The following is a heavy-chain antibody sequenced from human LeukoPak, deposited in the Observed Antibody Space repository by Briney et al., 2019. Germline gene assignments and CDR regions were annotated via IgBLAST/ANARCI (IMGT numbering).Heavy chain of an antibody. CDR3: AREPYYYDSSGYYRLYYFDY. CDR2: IYYSGST. CDR1: GGSISSSSYY. Sequence: SETLSLTCTVSGGSISSSSYYWGWIRQPPGKGLEWIGSIYYSGSTYYNPSLKSRVTISVDTSKNQFSLKLSSVTAADTAVYYCAREPYYYDSSGYYRLYYFDYWGQGTLVTVSS. J-gene: IGHJ4*02. V-gene: IGHV4-39*02. D-gene: IGHD3-22*01.